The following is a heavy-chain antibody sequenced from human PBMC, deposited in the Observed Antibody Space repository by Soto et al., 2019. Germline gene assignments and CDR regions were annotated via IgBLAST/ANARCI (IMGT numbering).Heavy chain of an antibody. Sequence: PGGSLRLSCAASGFTFSTYAMHWVRQAPGKGLEWLAVISYDGNTKYYADSVKGRFTISRDNSKNTLYLQMNSLRAEDTAIYYCARVRALEIAVRPVDYWGQGTLVTVSS. CDR2: ISYDGNTK. CDR3: ARVRALEIAVRPVDY. V-gene: IGHV3-30-3*01. CDR1: GFTFSTYA. D-gene: IGHD6-13*01. J-gene: IGHJ4*02.